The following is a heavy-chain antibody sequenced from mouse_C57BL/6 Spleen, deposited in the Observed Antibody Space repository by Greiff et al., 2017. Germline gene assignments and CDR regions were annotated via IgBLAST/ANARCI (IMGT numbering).Heavy chain of an antibody. CDR3: ARDYGSSSYYAMDY. CDR2: IPYDGST. J-gene: IGHJ4*01. CDR1: GYSITSGYY. V-gene: IGHV3-6*01. Sequence: VQLQEPGPGLVKPSPSLSLTCSVTGYSITSGYYWNWIRQFPGNKLEWMGFIPYDGSTNYNPSLKNRISITRDTSKNQFFLNLNSVITEDTATYYCARDYGSSSYYAMDYWGRGTSVTVSS. D-gene: IGHD1-1*01.